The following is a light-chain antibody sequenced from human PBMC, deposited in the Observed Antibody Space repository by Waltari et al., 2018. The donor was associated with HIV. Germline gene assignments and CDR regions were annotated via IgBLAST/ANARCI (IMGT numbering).Light chain of an antibody. V-gene: IGKV3-11*01. CDR3: QQRNNWPIT. CDR1: QSVSSY. CDR2: DAS. J-gene: IGKJ5*01. Sequence: DIVLTQSPATLSLSPGERATLSCRASQSVSSYLAWYQQTPGQAPRLLIYDASNRATVIPARFSGSESGTDFALTISSLEPEDFALYYCQQRNNWPITFGQGTRLEIK.